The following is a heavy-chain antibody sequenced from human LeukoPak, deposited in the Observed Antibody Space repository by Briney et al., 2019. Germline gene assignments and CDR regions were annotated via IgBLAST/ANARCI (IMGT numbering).Heavy chain of an antibody. CDR2: ISAYNGNT. D-gene: IGHD2-15*01. Sequence: GASVKVSCKASGYSFTSHGISWVRQAPGQGLEWMGWISAYNGNTNYAQKLQGRVTMTTDTSTSTAYMELRSLRSDDTAVYYCARDWGDIVARYYYMDVWGKGTTVTVSS. CDR1: GYSFTSHG. CDR3: ARDWGDIVARYYYMDV. V-gene: IGHV1-18*01. J-gene: IGHJ6*03.